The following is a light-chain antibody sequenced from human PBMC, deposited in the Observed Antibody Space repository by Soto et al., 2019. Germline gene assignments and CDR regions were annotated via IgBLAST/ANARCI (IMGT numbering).Light chain of an antibody. CDR2: YAS. J-gene: IGKJ3*01. CDR3: QCHSNWPPT. V-gene: IGKV3-15*01. CDR1: ESVHRN. Sequence: EMVMTQSPATLSVSPGERVTLSCRASESVHRNLAWYQQKPGQGPSLLIYYASTRATGVPDRFTGSGSGTEFALTISSLHTEDFGVYHCQCHSNWPPTFGPGTKVEIK.